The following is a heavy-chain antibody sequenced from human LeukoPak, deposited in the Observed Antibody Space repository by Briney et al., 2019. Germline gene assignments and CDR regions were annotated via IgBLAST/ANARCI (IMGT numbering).Heavy chain of an antibody. V-gene: IGHV3-23*01. CDR2: ISGSGGST. CDR3: ASLYYDILTGYPAGFDY. J-gene: IGHJ4*02. CDR1: GFTFSSYA. D-gene: IGHD3-9*01. Sequence: PGGSLRLSCAASGFTFSSYAMSWVRQAPGKGLEWVSAISGSGGSTYYADSVKGRFTISRDNSKNTLYLQMNSLRAEDTAVYYCASLYYDILTGYPAGFDYWGQGTLVTVSS.